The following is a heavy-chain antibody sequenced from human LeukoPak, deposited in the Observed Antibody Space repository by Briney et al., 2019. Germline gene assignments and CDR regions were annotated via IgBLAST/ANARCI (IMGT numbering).Heavy chain of an antibody. V-gene: IGHV3-30-3*01. Sequence: GGSLRLSXXXSGFTFSSYAMHWVRQAPGKGLEWVAVISYDGSNKYYADSVKGRFTISRDSSKNTLYLQMNSLRAEDTAVYYCARDTYYYDSSGYLYWGQGTLVTVSS. CDR2: ISYDGSNK. CDR1: GFTFSSYA. J-gene: IGHJ4*02. CDR3: ARDTYYYDSSGYLY. D-gene: IGHD3-22*01.